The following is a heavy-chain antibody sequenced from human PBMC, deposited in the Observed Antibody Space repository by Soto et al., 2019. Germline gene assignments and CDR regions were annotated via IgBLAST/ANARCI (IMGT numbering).Heavy chain of an antibody. Sequence: GASVKVSCKASGYTFTSYYMHWVRQAPGQGLEWMGIINPSGGSTSYAQKFQGRVTMTRDTSTSTVYMELSSLRSEDTAVYYCATRYCSGGSCYPYYYYYGMDAWGQVTTVTVSS. D-gene: IGHD2-15*01. CDR3: ATRYCSGGSCYPYYYYYGMDA. CDR1: GYTFTSYY. J-gene: IGHJ6*02. V-gene: IGHV1-46*01. CDR2: INPSGGST.